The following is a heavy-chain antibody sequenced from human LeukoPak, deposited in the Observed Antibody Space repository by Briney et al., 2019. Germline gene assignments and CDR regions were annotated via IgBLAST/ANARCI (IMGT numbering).Heavy chain of an antibody. CDR1: GFTFDDYA. D-gene: IGHD3-10*01. J-gene: IGHJ4*02. CDR2: ISWNSGSI. V-gene: IGHV3-9*01. Sequence: QSGGSLRLSCAASGFTFDDYAMHWVRQAPGKGLEWVSGISWNSGSIGYADSVKGRFTISRDNAKNSLYLQMNSLRAEDTALYYCAKAERRYYYGSGNFDYWGQGTLVTVSS. CDR3: AKAERRYYYGSGNFDY.